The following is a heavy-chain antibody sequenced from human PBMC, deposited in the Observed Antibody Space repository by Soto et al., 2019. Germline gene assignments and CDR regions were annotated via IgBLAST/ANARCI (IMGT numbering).Heavy chain of an antibody. J-gene: IGHJ3*02. D-gene: IGHD6-6*01. CDR2: TYYRSKWYN. CDR1: GDSVSSNSAA. Sequence: QSQTLSLTCAISGDSVSSNSAAWDWIRQSPSRGLEWLGRTYYRSKWYNDYAVSVNSRITINPDTSKNQFSLQLNSVTPEDTAVYYGARERQLVRSIDIWGQGTMVTVSS. CDR3: ARERQLVRSIDI. V-gene: IGHV6-1*01.